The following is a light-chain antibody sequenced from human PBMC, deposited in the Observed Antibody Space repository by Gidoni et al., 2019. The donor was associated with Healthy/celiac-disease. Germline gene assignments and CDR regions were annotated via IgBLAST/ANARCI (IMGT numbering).Light chain of an antibody. CDR1: QSVSSSY. CDR3: QQYGSSPPYT. V-gene: IGKV3-20*01. Sequence: SVLTQSPGTLSWSPGERATLSCRASQSVSSSYLAWYQQKPGQAPRLLIYGASSRATGIPDRFSGSGSGTDFTLTISRLEPEDFAVYYCQQYGSSPPYTFGQGTKLEIK. CDR2: GAS. J-gene: IGKJ2*01.